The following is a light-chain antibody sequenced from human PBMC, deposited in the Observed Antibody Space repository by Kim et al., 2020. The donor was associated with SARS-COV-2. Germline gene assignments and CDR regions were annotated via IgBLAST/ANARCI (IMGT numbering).Light chain of an antibody. V-gene: IGLV2-14*03. CDR1: SNDVGGYNY. CDR2: DVS. CDR3: SSYTSSSTNYV. Sequence: PFTTSCPGTSNDVGGYNYFAWYQQHPGNAPHLIIYDVSNRPSGVSNRFSGSKSGNTASLPTSGLQAEDEADYYCSSYTSSSTNYVFGTGTKVTVL. J-gene: IGLJ1*01.